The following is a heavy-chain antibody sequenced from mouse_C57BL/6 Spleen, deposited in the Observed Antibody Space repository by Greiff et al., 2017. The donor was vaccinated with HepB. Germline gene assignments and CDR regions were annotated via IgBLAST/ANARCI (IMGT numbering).Heavy chain of an antibody. D-gene: IGHD2-4*01. V-gene: IGHV1-74*01. J-gene: IGHJ2*01. Sequence: QVQLKQPGAELVKPGASVKVSCKASGYTFTSYWMHWVKQRPGQGLEWIGRIHPSDSDTNYNQKFKGKATLTVDKSSSTAYMQLSSLTSEDSAVYYCAIDYDYDVEGHFDYWGQGTTLTVSS. CDR3: AIDYDYDVEGHFDY. CDR2: IHPSDSDT. CDR1: GYTFTSYW.